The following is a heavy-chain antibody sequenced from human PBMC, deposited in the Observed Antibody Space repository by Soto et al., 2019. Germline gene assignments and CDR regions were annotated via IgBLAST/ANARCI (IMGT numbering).Heavy chain of an antibody. D-gene: IGHD1-26*01. CDR1: GGTFNTYT. J-gene: IGHJ1*01. CDR3: ARIPRYRFPTSDPLDN. V-gene: IGHV1-69*01. Sequence: QVQLVQSGTDVKKPGSSVTVSCKASGGTFNTYTFSWVRQAPGQGLEWMGSIIPIFGTTHSAPSFQGRLSITADHSSTTTYMELRSLTSHDTALYYCARIPRYRFPTSDPLDNWGQGTLVTVSS. CDR2: IIPIFGTT.